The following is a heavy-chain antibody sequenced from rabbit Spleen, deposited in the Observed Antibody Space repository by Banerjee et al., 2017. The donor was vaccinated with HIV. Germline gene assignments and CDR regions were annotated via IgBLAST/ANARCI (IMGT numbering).Heavy chain of an antibody. V-gene: IGHV1S45*01. J-gene: IGHJ4*01. CDR1: GFDFSRNA. CDR2: IASGSSDNT. D-gene: IGHD4-1*01. CDR3: ARGLAGGGIISFEL. Sequence: QEQLVESGGGLVQPEGSLTLTCKASGFDFSRNAMCWVRQAPGKGPEWIGCIASGSSDNTYYASWAKGRFTISKTSSTTVTLQMTSLTAADTATYFCARGLAGGGIISFELWGPGTLVTVS.